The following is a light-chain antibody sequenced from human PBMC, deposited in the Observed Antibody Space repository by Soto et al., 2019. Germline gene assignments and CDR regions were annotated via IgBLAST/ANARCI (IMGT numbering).Light chain of an antibody. J-gene: IGLJ3*02. Sequence: QPVLTQPPSASGTPGQRVTISCSGSSSNIGSNTVNWYQQLPGTAPKLLIYNNNQRPSGVPDRFSGSKSGTSASLAISGLQSEDEADYHCAAWDDTLNGVVFGGGTKLTVL. CDR2: NNN. CDR3: AAWDDTLNGVV. V-gene: IGLV1-44*01. CDR1: SSNIGSNT.